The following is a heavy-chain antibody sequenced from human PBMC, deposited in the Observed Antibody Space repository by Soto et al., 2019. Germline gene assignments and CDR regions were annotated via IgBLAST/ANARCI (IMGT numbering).Heavy chain of an antibody. D-gene: IGHD3-10*01. J-gene: IGHJ5*02. CDR2: IYTSGST. V-gene: IGHV4-4*07. CDR3: ARLRVEYYYGSGSYYWFDP. Sequence: PSETLSLTCTVSGGSISSYYWSWIRQPAGKGLEWIGRIYTSGSTNYNPSLNSRVTMSVDTSKNQFSLKLSSVTAADTAVYYCARLRVEYYYGSGSYYWFDPWGQGTLVTVSS. CDR1: GGSISSYY.